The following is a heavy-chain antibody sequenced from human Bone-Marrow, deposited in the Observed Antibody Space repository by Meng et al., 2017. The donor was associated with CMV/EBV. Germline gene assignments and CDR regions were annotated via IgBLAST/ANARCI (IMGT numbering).Heavy chain of an antibody. CDR1: GGTFSSYA. J-gene: IGHJ6*01. D-gene: IGHD4-23*01. CDR2: IIPIFGTA. Sequence: SVKVSCKASGGTFSSYAISWVRQAPGQGLEWMGGIIPIFGTANYAQKFQGRVTITTDESTSTAYMELSSLRSEDTAVYYCAREGDYGGNSGFNYYGMAVWGPGPTVTGSS. V-gene: IGHV1-69*05. CDR3: AREGDYGGNSGFNYYGMAV.